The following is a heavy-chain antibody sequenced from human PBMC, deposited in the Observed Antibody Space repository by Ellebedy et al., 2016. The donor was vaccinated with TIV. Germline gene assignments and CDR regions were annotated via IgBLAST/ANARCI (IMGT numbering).Heavy chain of an antibody. V-gene: IGHV1-69*04. D-gene: IGHD6-19*01. Sequence: ASVKVSCKASGGTFDNYAFSWVRQAPGQGLEWMGRIISMLGIVNYAQKFHGRLTITADTSTDIIYLELSSLRSEDTAVYYCERVSARPGTPATDRWGQGTLVTVSS. CDR1: GGTFDNYA. CDR2: IISMLGIV. CDR3: ERVSARPGTPATDR. J-gene: IGHJ5*02.